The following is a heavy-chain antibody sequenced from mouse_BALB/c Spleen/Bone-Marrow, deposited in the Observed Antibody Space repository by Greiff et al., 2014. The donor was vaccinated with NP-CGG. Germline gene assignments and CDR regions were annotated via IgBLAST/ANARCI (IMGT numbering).Heavy chain of an antibody. CDR3: ARGHDGYRTWFAY. Sequence: LKESGPELEKPGASVKISCKASGYSFTGYNMNWVKQSNGKSLEWIGNIDPSYGGTTYNQKFKGKATLTVDKSSSTAYMQLKSLTSEDSAVYYCARGHDGYRTWFAYRGQGTLVTVSA. CDR2: IDPSYGGT. J-gene: IGHJ3*01. CDR1: GYSFTGYN. D-gene: IGHD2-3*01. V-gene: IGHV1-39*01.